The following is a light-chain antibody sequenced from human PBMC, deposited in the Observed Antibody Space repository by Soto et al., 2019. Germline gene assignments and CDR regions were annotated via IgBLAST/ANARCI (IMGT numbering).Light chain of an antibody. Sequence: QSALTQPPSASGSPGQSVTISCTGTSSDVGDYNYVSWYQQHPGKAPKLMIYEVSKRPSGVADRFTGSKSGTAASLTVSGLQDEDEANYSCLSYAGSNNLFGGGTKVTVL. CDR1: SSDVGDYNY. CDR3: LSYAGSNNL. CDR2: EVS. V-gene: IGLV2-8*01. J-gene: IGLJ3*02.